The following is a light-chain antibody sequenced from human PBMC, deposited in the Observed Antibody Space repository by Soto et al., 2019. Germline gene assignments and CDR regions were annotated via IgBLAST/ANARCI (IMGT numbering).Light chain of an antibody. V-gene: IGKV1-5*01. J-gene: IGKJ1*01. Sequence: DIQMTQSPYPLSASVGDRVTITCRASQTIRTRLAWYQQKPGKAPKLLIYDGSTLDSGVPSRFSGSGSETDFTLTISGLQPDDFATYYCQQYTTFARAFGQGTTVDI. CDR3: QQYTTFARA. CDR2: DGS. CDR1: QTIRTR.